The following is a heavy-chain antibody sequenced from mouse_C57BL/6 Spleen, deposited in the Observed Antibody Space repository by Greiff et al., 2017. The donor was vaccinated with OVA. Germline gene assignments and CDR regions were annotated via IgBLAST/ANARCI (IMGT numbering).Heavy chain of an antibody. CDR2: INPNNGGT. CDR3: ANYYGSSYDYMDY. Sequence: VQLQQSGPELVKPGASVKISCKASGYTFTDYYMNWVKQSHGKSLEWIGDINPNNGGTSYNQKFKGKATLTVDKSSSTAYMELRSLTSEDSADYYGANYYGSSYDYMDYWGQGTSVTVSS. V-gene: IGHV1-26*01. J-gene: IGHJ4*01. D-gene: IGHD1-1*01. CDR1: GYTFTDYY.